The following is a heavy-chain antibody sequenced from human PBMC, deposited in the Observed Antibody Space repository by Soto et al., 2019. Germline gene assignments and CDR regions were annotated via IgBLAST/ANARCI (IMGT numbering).Heavy chain of an antibody. CDR2: ISFNGTNE. CDR3: VRGMNPLF. CDR1: GFTFSHYA. J-gene: IGHJ4*01. Sequence: GGSLRLSCAASGFTFSHYAMHWVRQAPDNGLEWVSVISFNGTNEFFADSVKGRFSISRDNAKNALYLQMNSLRADDTAVYFCVRGMNPLFGGQGTLVTVSS. V-gene: IGHV3-30-3*01.